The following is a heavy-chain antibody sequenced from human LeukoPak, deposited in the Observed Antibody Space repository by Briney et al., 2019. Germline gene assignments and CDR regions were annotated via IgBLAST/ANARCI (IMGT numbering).Heavy chain of an antibody. CDR1: GGSISSYH. V-gene: IGHV4-59*01. Sequence: SETMSITCTGSGGSISSYHWSWIRQPPRKGLERIGYIYYSGSTNYNPSLKSRVTISVDTSKNQFSLKLSSVTAADTAVYYCAREGGGNFDYWGQGTLVTVSS. D-gene: IGHD3-16*01. J-gene: IGHJ4*02. CDR2: IYYSGST. CDR3: AREGGGNFDY.